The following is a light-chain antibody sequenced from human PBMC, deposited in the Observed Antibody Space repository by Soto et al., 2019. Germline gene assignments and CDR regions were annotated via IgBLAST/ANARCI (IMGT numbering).Light chain of an antibody. CDR2: GAA. J-gene: IGKJ2*01. CDR1: QFVNNKF. Sequence: TVLTQSPCTLSLSPGERAILSCRASQFVNNKFLAWYQHKPGLPPRLLISGAASRAIGITDRFSASGSGTDFTLIITKVEPEDVAVYYCQQYSTSPYSFGQGTRLEIK. V-gene: IGKV3-20*01. CDR3: QQYSTSPYS.